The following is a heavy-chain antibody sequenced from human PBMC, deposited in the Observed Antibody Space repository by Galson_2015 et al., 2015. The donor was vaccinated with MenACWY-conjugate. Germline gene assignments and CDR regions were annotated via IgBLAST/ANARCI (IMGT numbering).Heavy chain of an antibody. V-gene: IGHV3-74*01. J-gene: IGHJ6*02. CDR3: AKALDAAMARQYYYHGVDV. D-gene: IGHD5-18*01. CDR2: INSDGSST. CDR1: GFTFSSYW. Sequence: SLRLSCAASGFTFSSYWMHWVRQAPGKGLVWVSHINSDGSSTTYADSVKGRFTISRDNAKNTLSLQMNSLRAEDTAVYYCAKALDAAMARQYYYHGVDVWGQGTTVTVSS.